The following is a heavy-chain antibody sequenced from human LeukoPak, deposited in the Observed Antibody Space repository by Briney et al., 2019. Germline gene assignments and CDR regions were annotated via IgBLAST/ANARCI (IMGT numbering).Heavy chain of an antibody. CDR1: GYTFTGYY. Sequence: ASVKVSCKTSGYTFTGYYMHWVRQAPGQGLEWVGWINPNSGDTQYAQSVQGRVTMTRDTSMSTVYMELSSLRSEDTAVYYCAREKSLDCSGGSCETALFDYWGQGTLVAVSS. CDR2: INPNSGDT. J-gene: IGHJ4*02. CDR3: AREKSLDCSGGSCETALFDY. V-gene: IGHV1-2*02. D-gene: IGHD2-15*01.